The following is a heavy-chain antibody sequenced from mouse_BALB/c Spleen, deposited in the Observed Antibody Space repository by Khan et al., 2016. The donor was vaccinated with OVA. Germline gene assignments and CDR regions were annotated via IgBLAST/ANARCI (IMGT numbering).Heavy chain of an antibody. J-gene: IGHJ3*01. Sequence: QVQLKQSGPGLIQPSQSLSITCTVSGFSLTSYGVHWVRQSPGKGLEWLGVIWSGGTTDYNVAFISRLTISKDNSKSQVFLKMNSLQANDTAIYYCASLYEYGEVFAYWGQGTLVTVSA. CDR2: IWSGGTT. CDR1: GFSLTSYG. CDR3: ASLYEYGEVFAY. V-gene: IGHV2-2*02. D-gene: IGHD2-4*01.